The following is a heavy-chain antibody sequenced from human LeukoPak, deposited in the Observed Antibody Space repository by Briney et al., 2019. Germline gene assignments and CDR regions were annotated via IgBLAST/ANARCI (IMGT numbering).Heavy chain of an antibody. CDR3: ARAPSEIGGYYPEYFRH. J-gene: IGHJ1*01. CDR2: IKSDGST. D-gene: IGHD3-22*01. V-gene: IGHV3-74*01. CDR1: GFTFSSYC. Sequence: PGGSLRLSCVASGFTFSSYCMHWVRQAPGKGLVWVSRIKSDGSTNYADSVKGRFTISRDNAKNTVSLQMNSLRAEDTGVYFCARAPSEIGGYYPEYFRHWGQGTLVTVSS.